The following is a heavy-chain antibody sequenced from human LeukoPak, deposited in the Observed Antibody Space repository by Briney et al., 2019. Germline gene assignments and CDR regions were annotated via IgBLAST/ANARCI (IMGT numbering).Heavy chain of an antibody. CDR2: IYPGDSDT. D-gene: IGHD3-3*01. Sequence: GESLKISCQVSGYNFASYWIGWVRQVPGKGLEWMGIIYPGDSDTIYSPSFQGQVTISADKSVSTTYLQWTSLKASDTAIYYCARHGSPYDFWDGQTHYFSHIDVWGKGTTVTVSS. CDR3: ARHGSPYDFWDGQTHYFSHIDV. V-gene: IGHV5-51*01. CDR1: GYNFASYW. J-gene: IGHJ6*03.